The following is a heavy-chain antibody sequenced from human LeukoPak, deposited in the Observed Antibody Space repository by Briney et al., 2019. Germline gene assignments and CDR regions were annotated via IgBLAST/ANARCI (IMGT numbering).Heavy chain of an antibody. CDR3: AKDGESGIQWIQVYFDY. J-gene: IGHJ4*02. D-gene: IGHD5-18*01. CDR2: IRYDGSNK. V-gene: IGHV3-30*02. CDR1: YA. Sequence: YAIYWVRQTPGKGLEWVSFIRYDGSNKIYADSVKGRFTISRDNSYNTVYLQMTGLRAEDTAVYYCAKDGESGIQWIQVYFDYWGQGTLVTVSS.